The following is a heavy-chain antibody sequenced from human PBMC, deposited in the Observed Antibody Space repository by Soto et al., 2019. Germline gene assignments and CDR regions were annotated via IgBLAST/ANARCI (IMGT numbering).Heavy chain of an antibody. D-gene: IGHD6-13*01. CDR2: IYYSGST. J-gene: IGHJ5*02. CDR3: ARDLGYSSSWYSGGWFDP. CDR1: GGSISSYY. Sequence: PSETLSLTCTVSGGSISSYYWSWIRQPPGKGLEWIGYIYYSGSTNYNPSLKSRVTISVDTSKNQFSLKLSSVTAADTAVYYCARDLGYSSSWYSGGWFDPWGQGTLVTVSS. V-gene: IGHV4-59*01.